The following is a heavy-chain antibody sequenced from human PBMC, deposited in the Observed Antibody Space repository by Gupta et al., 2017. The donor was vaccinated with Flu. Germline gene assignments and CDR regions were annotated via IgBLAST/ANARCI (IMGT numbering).Heavy chain of an antibody. D-gene: IGHD3-9*01. CDR2: MNPNTGDT. Sequence: FTSYDLNWVRQATGQGLEWLGWMNPNTGDTAYAQKFQGRITMTRNTSISTAYMELTKLRSEDTAVYYCARGSNYDVLTGFFNGFGSWGQGTLGTVSS. CDR3: ARGSNYDVLTGFFNGFGS. V-gene: IGHV1-8*01. CDR1: FTSYD. J-gene: IGHJ5*02.